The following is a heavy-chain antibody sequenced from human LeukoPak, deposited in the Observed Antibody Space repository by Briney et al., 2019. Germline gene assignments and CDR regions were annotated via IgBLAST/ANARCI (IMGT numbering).Heavy chain of an antibody. J-gene: IGHJ4*02. D-gene: IGHD2-21*02. CDR1: GFTFSSYW. Sequence: PGGSLRLSCAASGFTFSSYWMSWVRQAPGKGLEWVANIKQDGSEKYYVDSVKGRFTISRDNSKNTLYLQMNGLRAEDTAVYYCAKEGPNCGGDCYGVFDYWGQGALVTVSS. CDR2: IKQDGSEK. V-gene: IGHV3-7*05. CDR3: AKEGPNCGGDCYGVFDY.